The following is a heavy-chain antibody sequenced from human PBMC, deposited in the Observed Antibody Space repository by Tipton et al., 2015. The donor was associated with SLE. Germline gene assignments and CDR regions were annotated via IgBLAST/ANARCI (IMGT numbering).Heavy chain of an antibody. CDR1: GGSISSYY. CDR3: ASQREARIAARPSWYFDL. J-gene: IGHJ2*01. Sequence: TLSLTCTVSGGSISSYYWSWIRQPPGKGLEWIGYIYYSGSTNYNPSLKSRVTISVDTSKNQFSLKLSSVTAADTAVYYCASQREARIAARPSWYFDLWGRGTLVTISS. CDR2: IYYSGST. V-gene: IGHV4-59*07. D-gene: IGHD6-6*01.